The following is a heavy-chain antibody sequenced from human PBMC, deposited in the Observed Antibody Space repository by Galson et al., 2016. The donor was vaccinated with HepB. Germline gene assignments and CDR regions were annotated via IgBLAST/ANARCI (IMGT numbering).Heavy chain of an antibody. V-gene: IGHV3-33*01. CDR3: ATEDLSSPGNGALDI. D-gene: IGHD6-13*01. J-gene: IGHJ3*02. Sequence: SLRLSCAASGFIFSHYGMHWVRQAPGEGLEWVAMICFDGSSKHHSDSVRGRFTISRDNSKNTVYLEMNSLRAEDTAVYYCATEDLSSPGNGALDIWGQGAMVTVSS. CDR2: ICFDGSSK. CDR1: GFIFSHYG.